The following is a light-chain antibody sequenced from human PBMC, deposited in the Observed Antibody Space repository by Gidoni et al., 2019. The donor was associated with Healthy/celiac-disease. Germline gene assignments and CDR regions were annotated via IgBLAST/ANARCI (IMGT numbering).Light chain of an antibody. J-gene: IGKJ4*01. Sequence: DIQMTQSPSSLSASVGDRVTITCRASQSISSYLNWYQQKPGKAPKLLIYAASSLQSGVPSRFSGSGSGTDFNLTISSLQPEDFATYYCQQSYSTPLTFXGXTKVXIK. CDR1: QSISSY. CDR2: AAS. V-gene: IGKV1-39*01. CDR3: QQSYSTPLT.